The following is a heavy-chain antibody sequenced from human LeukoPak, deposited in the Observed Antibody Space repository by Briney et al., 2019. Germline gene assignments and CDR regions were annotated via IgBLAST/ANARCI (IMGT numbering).Heavy chain of an antibody. CDR1: RDSTTSNF. V-gene: IGHV4-4*08. CDR2: IHRSGRH. Sequence: PSDTLSHTCTVSRDSTTSNFWICLRQPPGKALEDIGEIHRSGRHNYTPSSKSRVTIYIDRSRNQIALELSSVTAADTVVYYCAREILGGFKPGAYWGQGTLVTVSS. CDR3: AREILGGFKPGAY. J-gene: IGHJ4*02. D-gene: IGHD1-14*01.